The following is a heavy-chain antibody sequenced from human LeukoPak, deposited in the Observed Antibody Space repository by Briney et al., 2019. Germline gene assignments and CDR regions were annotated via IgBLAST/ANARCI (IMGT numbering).Heavy chain of an antibody. J-gene: IGHJ4*02. CDR2: ISSSSSYI. V-gene: IGHV3-21*01. Sequence: SGGSLRLSCAASGFTFSSYSMNWVRQAPGKGLEWVSSISSSSSYIYYADSVKGRFTISRDNAKNSLYLQMNSLRAEDTAVYCCARPIYGDVGFDYWGQGTLVTVSS. CDR3: ARPIYGDVGFDY. CDR1: GFTFSSYS. D-gene: IGHD4-17*01.